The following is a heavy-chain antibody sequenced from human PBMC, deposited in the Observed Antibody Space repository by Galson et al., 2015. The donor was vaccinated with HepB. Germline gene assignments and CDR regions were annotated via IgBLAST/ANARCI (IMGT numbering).Heavy chain of an antibody. V-gene: IGHV4-39*01. CDR2: IYYSGST. Sequence: ETLSLTCTVSGGSISSSSYYWGWIRQPPGKGLEWIGSIYYSGSTYYNPSLKSRVTISVDTSKNQFSLKLSSVTAADTAVYYCARHASHEVVPAALTWGQGTLVTVSS. J-gene: IGHJ5*02. CDR1: GGSISSSSYY. D-gene: IGHD2-2*01. CDR3: ARHASHEVVPAALT.